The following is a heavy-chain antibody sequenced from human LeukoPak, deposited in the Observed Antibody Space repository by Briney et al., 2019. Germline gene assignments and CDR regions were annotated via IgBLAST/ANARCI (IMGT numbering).Heavy chain of an antibody. V-gene: IGHV3-30*02. J-gene: IGHJ5*02. D-gene: IGHD1-26*01. Sequence: PGGSLRFSCAASGFTFSSYGMHWVRQAPGKGLEWVAFIRYDGSNKYYADSVKGRFTISRDNSKNTLYLQMNSLRAEDTAVYYCAKDLTPVGALVRNWFDPWGQGTLVTVSS. CDR3: AKDLTPVGALVRNWFDP. CDR1: GFTFSSYG. CDR2: IRYDGSNK.